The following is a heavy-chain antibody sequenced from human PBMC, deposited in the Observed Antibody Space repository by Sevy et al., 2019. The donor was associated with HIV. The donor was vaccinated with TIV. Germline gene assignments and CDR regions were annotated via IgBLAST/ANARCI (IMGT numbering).Heavy chain of an antibody. V-gene: IGHV3-33*01. J-gene: IGHJ4*02. CDR2: IWNDGSNK. CDR1: GFTFSNYG. D-gene: IGHD3-22*01. Sequence: GGSLRLSCAASGFTFSNYGMHWVRQAPGKGLEWVAVIWNDGSNKYYADSVKGRFTISRDNSKNTLYLQMNSLRVEDTAVYFCARGGDFNDRSATSDFDYWGQGTLVTVSS. CDR3: ARGGDFNDRSATSDFDY.